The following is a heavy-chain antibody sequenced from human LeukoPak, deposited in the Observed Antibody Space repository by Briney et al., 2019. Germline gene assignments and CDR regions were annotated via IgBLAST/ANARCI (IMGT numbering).Heavy chain of an antibody. CDR3: TRMLRYCTTATCFGHFEF. CDR1: GGSISSYY. CDR2: IFHSGAT. Sequence: PSETLSLTCTVSGGSISSYYWSWIRQPPGKGLEWMGTIFHSGATYYNPSLRSRVTMSVDTSKNQFSLKLSSVTAADTAVYFCTRMLRYCTTATCFGHFEFWAQGTLVTVSS. D-gene: IGHD2-2*01. J-gene: IGHJ4*02. V-gene: IGHV4-59*04.